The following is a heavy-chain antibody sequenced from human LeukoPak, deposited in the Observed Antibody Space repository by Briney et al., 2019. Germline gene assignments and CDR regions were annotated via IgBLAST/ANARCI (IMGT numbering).Heavy chain of an antibody. Sequence: PLETLSLTCTVSGGSISNYYWSWIRQPPGKGLEWIGYISYSGSTNDNPSLKSRVTISVDTSRNQFSLKLSSVTAADTAVYYCARVGHGVDGGYNWFDPWGQGTLVTVSS. CDR2: ISYSGST. D-gene: IGHD5-12*01. CDR3: ARVGHGVDGGYNWFDP. V-gene: IGHV4-59*01. J-gene: IGHJ5*02. CDR1: GGSISNYY.